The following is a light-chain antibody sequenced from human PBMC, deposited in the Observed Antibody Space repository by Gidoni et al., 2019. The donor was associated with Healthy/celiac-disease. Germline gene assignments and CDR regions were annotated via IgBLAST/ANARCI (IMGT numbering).Light chain of an antibody. J-gene: IGKJ1*01. V-gene: IGKV3-15*01. Sequence: EIVMTQSPATLSVSPGERATLSCRASQSVSSNLAWYQQTPGQAPRLLIYGASTRATGIPARFSGSRSGTEFTLTISSLQSEDFAVYYCQQYNNWLSGTFGQGTKVEIK. CDR1: QSVSSN. CDR3: QQYNNWLSGT. CDR2: GAS.